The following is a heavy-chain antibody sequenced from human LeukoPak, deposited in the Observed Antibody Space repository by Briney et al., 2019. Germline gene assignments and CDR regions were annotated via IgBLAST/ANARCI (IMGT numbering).Heavy chain of an antibody. CDR2: IYTSGST. CDR1: GGSLSSYY. CDR3: ARTKRITGTTGWFDP. D-gene: IGHD1-7*01. Sequence: PSETLSLTCTVSGGSLSSYYWSWIRQPAGKGLEWIGRIYTSGSTNYNPSLKSRVTMSVDTSKNQFSLKLSSVTAADTAVYYCARTKRITGTTGWFDPWGQGTLVTVSS. V-gene: IGHV4-4*07. J-gene: IGHJ5*02.